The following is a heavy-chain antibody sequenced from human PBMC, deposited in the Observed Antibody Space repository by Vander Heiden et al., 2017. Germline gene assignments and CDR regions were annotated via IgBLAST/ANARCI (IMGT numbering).Heavy chain of an antibody. CDR3: AKDSGGYLLTYYYYGMDV. CDR1: GFTFSTYH. V-gene: IGHV3-23*01. D-gene: IGHD3-10*01. J-gene: IGHJ6*02. Sequence: EVQLLESGGTLVQPGGSLRSSCTASGFTFSTYHMSWVRRAPGKELEWVSAISQTGGDTYYADSPKGRFTISRDNSKNTVYLQMNSLRAEDTAVYYCAKDSGGYLLTYYYYGMDVWGQGTTVTVS. CDR2: ISQTGGDT.